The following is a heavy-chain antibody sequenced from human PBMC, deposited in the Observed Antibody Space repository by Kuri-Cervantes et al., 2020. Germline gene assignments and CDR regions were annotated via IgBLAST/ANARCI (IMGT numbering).Heavy chain of an antibody. J-gene: IGHJ3*02. CDR1: GFTFTNYA. V-gene: IGHV3-23*01. CDR2: IRGSGGST. CDR3: AKGTGRGPWGPFDI. D-gene: IGHD3-16*01. Sequence: GSLRLSCAASGFTFTNYAMAWVRQAPGKGLEWVSAIRGSGGSTCSADSVKGRFTISRDNSKNTVDLQMNSLRAEDTAIYYCAKGTGRGPWGPFDIWGQGTMVTVSS.